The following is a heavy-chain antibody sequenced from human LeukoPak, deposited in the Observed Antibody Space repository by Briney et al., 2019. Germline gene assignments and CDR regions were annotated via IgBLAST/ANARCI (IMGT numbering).Heavy chain of an antibody. CDR2: ISYDGTNK. V-gene: IGHV3-30*18. Sequence: GGSLRLSCAASGFTFNTLAIHWVRQTPGKGLQWVAVISYDGTNKYYADSVKGRFTISRDNSKNTMYLQMNSLSAEDTAVYYCAKDPGYYDSTAYIFEYWGQGTLVTVSS. CDR3: AKDPGYYDSTAYIFEY. CDR1: GFTFNTLA. J-gene: IGHJ4*02. D-gene: IGHD3-22*01.